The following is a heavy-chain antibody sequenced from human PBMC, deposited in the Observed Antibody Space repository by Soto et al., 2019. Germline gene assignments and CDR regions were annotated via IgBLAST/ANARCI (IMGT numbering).Heavy chain of an antibody. Sequence: GGSLRLSCAASGFTFSSYGMHWVRQAPGKGLEWVAVIWYDGSNKYYADSVKGRFTISRDNSKNTLYLQMNSLRAEDTAVYYCASPGLRYFDWLLYYWGQGTLVTVS. CDR2: IWYDGSNK. CDR1: GFTFSSYG. D-gene: IGHD3-9*01. J-gene: IGHJ4*02. CDR3: ASPGLRYFDWLLYY. V-gene: IGHV3-33*01.